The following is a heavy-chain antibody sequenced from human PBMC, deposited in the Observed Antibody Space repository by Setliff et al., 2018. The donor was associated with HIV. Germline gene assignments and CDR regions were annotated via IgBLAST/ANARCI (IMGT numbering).Heavy chain of an antibody. J-gene: IGHJ5*02. V-gene: IGHV1-18*01. Sequence: ASVKVSCKASGYSFINYGISWVRQAPGQGTEWMGWISAYTGHTDYAPRLLGRVTMTTDTSTSTAYMELRSLTSDDTAVYYCARARLQGIVTAVGPRDNCFDPWAQGTRGTVSS. CDR1: GYSFINYG. CDR3: ARARLQGIVTAVGPRDNCFDP. CDR2: ISAYTGHT. D-gene: IGHD1-26*01.